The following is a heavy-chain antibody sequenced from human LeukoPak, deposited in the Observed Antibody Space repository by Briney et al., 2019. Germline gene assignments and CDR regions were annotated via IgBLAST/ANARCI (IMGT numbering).Heavy chain of an antibody. J-gene: IGHJ4*02. Sequence: PSETLSLTCAVYGGSFSVYYWSWIRQPPGKGLEWIGEINHSGSTNYNPSLKSRVTISVDTSKNQFSLKLSSVTAADTAVYYCARGLPPGVYYFDYWGQGTLVTVSS. CDR3: ARGLPPGVYYFDY. CDR2: INHSGST. CDR1: GGSFSVYY. D-gene: IGHD2-8*01. V-gene: IGHV4-34*01.